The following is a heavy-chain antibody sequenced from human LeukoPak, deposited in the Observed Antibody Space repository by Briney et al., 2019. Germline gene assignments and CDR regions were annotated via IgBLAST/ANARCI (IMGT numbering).Heavy chain of an antibody. CDR1: GFTFSSYG. CDR2: ISGSGGST. D-gene: IGHD5-24*01. V-gene: IGHV3-23*01. Sequence: GGSLRLSCAASGFTFSSYGMSWVRQAPGKGLEWVSAISGSGGSTYYADSVKGRFTISRDNAKNSLYLQMNSLRDEDTAVYSCARDGVRDGLYFDRWGQGTLVTVSS. J-gene: IGHJ4*02. CDR3: ARDGVRDGLYFDR.